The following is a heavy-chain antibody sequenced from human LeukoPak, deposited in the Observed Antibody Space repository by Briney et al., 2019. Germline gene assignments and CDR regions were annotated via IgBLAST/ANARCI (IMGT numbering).Heavy chain of an antibody. D-gene: IGHD3-10*01. Sequence: GRSLRLSCAASGFTFDDYAMHWVRQAPGKGLEWVSGISWNSGSIGYADSVKGRFTISRDNAKNSLYLQMNSLRAEDTALYYCAKARTYYYGPLDYWGQGTLVTVSS. CDR3: AKARTYYYGPLDY. CDR2: ISWNSGSI. V-gene: IGHV3-9*01. J-gene: IGHJ4*02. CDR1: GFTFDDYA.